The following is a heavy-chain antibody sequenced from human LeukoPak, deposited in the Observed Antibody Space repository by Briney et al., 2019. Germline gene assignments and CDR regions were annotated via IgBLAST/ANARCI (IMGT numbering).Heavy chain of an antibody. Sequence: EASVKVSCKASGYTFTGYYMHWVRQAPGQGLEWMAWINPNSGGTYYAQNFHDRIIMTRDTSISTAYMELSRLRSDDTAIYYCARANALYCSSTSCLFDYWGQGTLVTVSS. D-gene: IGHD2-2*01. V-gene: IGHV1-2*02. J-gene: IGHJ4*02. CDR3: ARANALYCSSTSCLFDY. CDR2: INPNSGGT. CDR1: GYTFTGYY.